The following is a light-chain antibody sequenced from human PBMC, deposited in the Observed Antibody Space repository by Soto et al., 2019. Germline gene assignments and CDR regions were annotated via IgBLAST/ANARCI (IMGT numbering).Light chain of an antibody. Sequence: QSVLTQPPSASGSPGQSVTISCTGTSGDVGAYNHVSWYQQHPGKPPKFLIFEVSKRPSGVPDRFSGSKSGNTASLTVSGLQAEDEADYYCSSYAGSNNFVVFGGGTQLTVL. CDR1: SGDVGAYNH. CDR2: EVS. J-gene: IGLJ3*02. CDR3: SSYAGSNNFVV. V-gene: IGLV2-8*01.